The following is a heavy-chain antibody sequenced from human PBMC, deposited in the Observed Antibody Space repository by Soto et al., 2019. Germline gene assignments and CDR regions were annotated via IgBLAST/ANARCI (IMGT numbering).Heavy chain of an antibody. Sequence: EVQLVQSGAEVKKPGESLRISCKGSGYSFINYRINWVRQMPGKGLEWIGRIDPSDSYTDYSPSFQGHVTMSADESISTAYLQWSSLKASDSAIYYCARGGITMARSAMDVWGRGTTVTVAS. CDR2: IDPSDSYT. J-gene: IGHJ6*02. V-gene: IGHV5-10-1*03. CDR1: GYSFINYR. CDR3: ARGGITMARSAMDV. D-gene: IGHD3-10*01.